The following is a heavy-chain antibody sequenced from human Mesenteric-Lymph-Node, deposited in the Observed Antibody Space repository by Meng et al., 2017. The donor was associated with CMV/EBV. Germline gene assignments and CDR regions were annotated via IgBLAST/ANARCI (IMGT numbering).Heavy chain of an antibody. CDR3: VRDWAGTGTVLDY. V-gene: IGHV3-7*01. CDR1: GFSFSSYW. D-gene: IGHD6-19*01. CDR2: INLDGSQK. J-gene: IGHJ4*02. Sequence: GESLKISCAASGFSFSSYWMSWVRQAPGKGLEWVANINLDGSQKYYGESVRGRFTISRDNAKNSLYLQMNSLRAEDTAVYYCVRDWAGTGTVLDYWGQGT.